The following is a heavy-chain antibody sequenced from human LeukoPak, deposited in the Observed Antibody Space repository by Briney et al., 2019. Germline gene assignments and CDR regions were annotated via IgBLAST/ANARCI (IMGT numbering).Heavy chain of an antibody. D-gene: IGHD2-21*02. CDR1: GGSISSYY. Sequence: SETLSLTCTVSGGSISSYYWSWLRQPPGKGLEWIGYIYYSGSTNYNPSLKSRVTISVDTSKNQFSLKLSSVTAADTAVYYCARHVVVTAGTRILDYWGQGTLVTVSS. CDR2: IYYSGST. CDR3: ARHVVVTAGTRILDY. J-gene: IGHJ4*02. V-gene: IGHV4-59*08.